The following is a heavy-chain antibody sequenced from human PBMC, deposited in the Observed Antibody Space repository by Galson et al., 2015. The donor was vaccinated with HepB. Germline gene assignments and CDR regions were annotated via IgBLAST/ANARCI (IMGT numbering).Heavy chain of an antibody. CDR2: ISSSSSYI. CDR3: ARDPPPLDIVVVPAVRGWFDP. J-gene: IGHJ5*02. D-gene: IGHD2-2*01. CDR1: GFTFSSYS. Sequence: SLRLSCAASGFTFSSYSMNWVRQAPGKGLEWVSSISSSSSYIYYADSVKGRFTISRDNAKNSLYLQMNSLRAEDTAVYYCARDPPPLDIVVVPAVRGWFDPWGQGTLVTVSS. V-gene: IGHV3-21*03.